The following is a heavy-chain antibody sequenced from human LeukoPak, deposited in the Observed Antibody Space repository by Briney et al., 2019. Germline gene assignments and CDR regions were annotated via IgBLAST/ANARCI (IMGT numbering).Heavy chain of an antibody. CDR2: SYYNGRT. CDR3: ARGGGYSGYDNYFDY. CDR1: GGSISSSSYY. Sequence: SETLSLTCTVSGGSISSSSYYWGWIRQPPGKGLEWIGYSYYNGRTSYNPSLKSRVIISVDASKNQFSLRLTSVTTADTAVYFCARGGGYSGYDNYFDYWGQGALVTVSS. V-gene: IGHV4-39*07. J-gene: IGHJ4*02. D-gene: IGHD5-12*01.